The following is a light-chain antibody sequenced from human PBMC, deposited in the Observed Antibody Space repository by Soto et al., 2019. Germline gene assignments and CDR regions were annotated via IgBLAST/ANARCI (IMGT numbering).Light chain of an antibody. J-gene: IGKJ4*01. CDR1: QSIRSSS. CDR3: HQYGSSPLT. Sequence: EIVLTQSPGTLSLSPGGRATLSCRASQSIRSSSLAWYQQKPGQAPRLLIYGGSSRATGIPDRFSGGGSGTDFSLTISRLETEDFSLYYCHQYGSSPLTVGGGTKVDSK. V-gene: IGKV3-20*01. CDR2: GGS.